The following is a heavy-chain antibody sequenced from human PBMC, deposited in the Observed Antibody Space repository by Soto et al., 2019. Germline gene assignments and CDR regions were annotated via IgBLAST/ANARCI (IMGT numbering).Heavy chain of an antibody. D-gene: IGHD1-1*01. V-gene: IGHV2-5*01. J-gene: IGHJ4*02. CDR2: IYWNDDK. CDR3: AHRLHPREGSLGPTTFDY. CDR1: GFSLSTSGVG. Sequence: GSGPTLVNPTQTLTLTCTFSGFSLSTSGVGVGWIRQPPGKALEWLALIYWNDDKRYSPSLKSRLTITKDTSKNQVVLTMTNMDPVDTATYYCAHRLHPREGSLGPTTFDYWGQGTLVTVSS.